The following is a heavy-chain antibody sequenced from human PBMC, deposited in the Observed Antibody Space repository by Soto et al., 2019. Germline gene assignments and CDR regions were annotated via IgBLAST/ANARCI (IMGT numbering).Heavy chain of an antibody. Sequence: PGESLKISCKGSGYSLTSYWIGWVRQMPGKGLEWMGIIYPGDSDTRYSPSFQGQVTISADKSISTAYLQWSSLKASDTAMYYCARQKSYGDYAYYYYDMDVWGEGTTVTVSP. CDR3: ARQKSYGDYAYYYYDMDV. CDR2: IYPGDSDT. D-gene: IGHD4-17*01. CDR1: GYSLTSYW. V-gene: IGHV5-51*01. J-gene: IGHJ6*04.